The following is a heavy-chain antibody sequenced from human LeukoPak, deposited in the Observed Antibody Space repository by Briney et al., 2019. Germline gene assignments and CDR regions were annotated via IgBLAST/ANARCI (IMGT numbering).Heavy chain of an antibody. CDR3: ARLGYCRDSRCFGHLKH. V-gene: IGHV5-51*01. Sequence: GEFLKISCKGSGYSFPNFWIAWVRQRPGKGVEGMGIIFPGDSDTRYRPSFQGQVTISAAKSNGTAYLQWSSLKASDSGIYYCARLGYCRDSRCFGHLKHWGQGTVVTVSS. D-gene: IGHD2-2*01. CDR1: GYSFPNFW. CDR2: IFPGDSDT. J-gene: IGHJ4*02.